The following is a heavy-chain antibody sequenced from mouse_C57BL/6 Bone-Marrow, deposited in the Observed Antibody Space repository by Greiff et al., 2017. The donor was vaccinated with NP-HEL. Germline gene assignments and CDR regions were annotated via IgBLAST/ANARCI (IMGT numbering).Heavy chain of an antibody. CDR1: GFSLTSYG. D-gene: IGHD1-1*01. CDR2: IWSGGST. J-gene: IGHJ1*03. V-gene: IGHV2-2*01. CDR3: GRNYYGSSFYWDFEV. Sequence: VQLQQSGPGLVQPSQSLSITCTVSGFSLTSYGVHWVRQSPGKGLEWLGVIWSGGSTDYNADFISRLSISKDNSKSHVFFKMNMLQADDTAIYYCGRNYYGSSFYWDFEVWGTGTTVTVAS.